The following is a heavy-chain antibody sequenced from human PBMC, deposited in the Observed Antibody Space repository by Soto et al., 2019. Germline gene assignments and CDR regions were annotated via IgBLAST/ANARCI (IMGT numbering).Heavy chain of an antibody. CDR1: GGTFSSYA. Sequence: SVKVSCKASGGTFSSYAISWVRRAPGQGLEWMGGIIPIFGTANYAQKFQGRVTITADESTSTAYMELSSLRSEDTAVYYCARERFSGSYRWSYYYGMDVWGQGTTVTVSS. CDR2: IIPIFGTA. D-gene: IGHD1-26*01. V-gene: IGHV1-69*13. CDR3: ARERFSGSYRWSYYYGMDV. J-gene: IGHJ6*02.